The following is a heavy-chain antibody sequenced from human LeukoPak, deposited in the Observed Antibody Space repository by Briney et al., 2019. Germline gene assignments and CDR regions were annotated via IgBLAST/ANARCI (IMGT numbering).Heavy chain of an antibody. D-gene: IGHD2-2*01. CDR3: ARGRDCSSTSCLDAFDI. V-gene: IGHV4-30-4*08. Sequence: SETLSLTCTVSGGSISSGDYYWRWLRQPPGKGLEWLGYIYYSGSTYYNPSLKSRVTISVDTSKNQFSLKLSSVTAADTAVYYCARGRDCSSTSCLDAFDIWGQGTMVTVSS. J-gene: IGHJ3*02. CDR1: GGSISSGDYY. CDR2: IYYSGST.